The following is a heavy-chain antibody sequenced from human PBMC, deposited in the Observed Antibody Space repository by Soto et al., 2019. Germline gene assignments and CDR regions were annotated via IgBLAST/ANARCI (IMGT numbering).Heavy chain of an antibody. D-gene: IGHD1-26*01. CDR3: ARDLELPQPYYYGMDV. J-gene: IGHJ6*02. V-gene: IGHV3-30-3*01. CDR1: GFTFSSYA. CDR2: ISYDGSNK. Sequence: GGSLRLSCAASGFTFSSYAMHWVRQAPGKGLEWVAVISYDGSNKYYADSVKGRFTISRDNSKNTLYLQMNSLRAEDTAVYYCARDLELPQPYYYGMDVWGQGTTVTVS.